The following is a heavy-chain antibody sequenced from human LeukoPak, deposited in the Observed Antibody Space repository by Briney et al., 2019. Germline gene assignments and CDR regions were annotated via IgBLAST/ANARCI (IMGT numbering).Heavy chain of an antibody. CDR3: ARDRWDYCSSTSCYGGSLDY. Sequence: SVKVSCKASGGTFSSYAISWVRQAPGQGLEWMGGIIPIFGTANYAQKFQGRVTITADESTSTAYMELSSLRSEDTAVYHCARDRWDYCSSTSCYGGSLDYWGQGTLVTVSS. J-gene: IGHJ4*02. CDR1: GGTFSSYA. CDR2: IIPIFGTA. D-gene: IGHD2-2*01. V-gene: IGHV1-69*13.